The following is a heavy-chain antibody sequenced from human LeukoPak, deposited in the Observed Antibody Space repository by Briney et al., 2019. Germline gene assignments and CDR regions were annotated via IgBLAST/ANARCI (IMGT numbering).Heavy chain of an antibody. CDR3: ARAVGSSDYYFYFDY. CDR2: IYSGGNT. Sequence: LAGGSLRLSCAASGFTFSSYTMNWVRQAPGKGLEWVSVIYSGGNTYYADSVKGRFTISRDNSKNTLYLQMNSLRAEDTAMYYCARAVGSSDYYFYFDYWGQGTLVTVSS. CDR1: GFTFSSYT. D-gene: IGHD3-22*01. J-gene: IGHJ4*02. V-gene: IGHV3-53*01.